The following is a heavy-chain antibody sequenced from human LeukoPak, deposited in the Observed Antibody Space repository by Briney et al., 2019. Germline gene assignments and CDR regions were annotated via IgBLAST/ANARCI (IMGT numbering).Heavy chain of an antibody. V-gene: IGHV3-48*03. CDR2: ISSGGSTI. D-gene: IGHD3-22*01. Sequence: PGGSLRLSCAASGFTFSSYEMNWVRQAPGKGLEWVSYISSGGSTIFYADSVKGRFTISRDNAKNSLYPQMNSLRAEDTAVYYCARRTYHYDSSGYSTNYWGQGTLVSVSS. CDR1: GFTFSSYE. CDR3: ARRTYHYDSSGYSTNY. J-gene: IGHJ4*02.